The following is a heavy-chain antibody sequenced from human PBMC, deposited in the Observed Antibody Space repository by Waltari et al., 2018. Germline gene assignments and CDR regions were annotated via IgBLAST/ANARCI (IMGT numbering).Heavy chain of an antibody. Sequence: QVQLVQSGAEVKKPGSSVKVSCKASGGTFSSYAISWVRQAPGQGLEWMGGSIPIFGTANYAQKFQGRVTITADESTSTAYMELSSLRSEDTAVYYCARDPHDYYDSSGYYPHFDYWGQGTLVTVSS. J-gene: IGHJ4*02. CDR1: GGTFSSYA. CDR2: SIPIFGTA. CDR3: ARDPHDYYDSSGYYPHFDY. D-gene: IGHD3-22*01. V-gene: IGHV1-69*01.